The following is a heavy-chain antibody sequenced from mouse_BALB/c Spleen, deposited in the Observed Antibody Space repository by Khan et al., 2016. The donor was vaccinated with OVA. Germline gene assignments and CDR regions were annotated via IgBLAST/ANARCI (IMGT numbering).Heavy chain of an antibody. J-gene: IGHJ2*01. CDR1: RFNISSYC. CDR2: IDSTGGNT. CDR3: GRSAK. Sequence: EVELVESGGGIVQPGGSLKLSCAASRFNISSYCMSWVRQTPDKRLELVATIDSTGGNTDYPDSVKGRFTISGDNAKNTLYLQMSSLKSEDTAMYYGGRSAKWGQGTTRTVSS. V-gene: IGHV5-6-3*01.